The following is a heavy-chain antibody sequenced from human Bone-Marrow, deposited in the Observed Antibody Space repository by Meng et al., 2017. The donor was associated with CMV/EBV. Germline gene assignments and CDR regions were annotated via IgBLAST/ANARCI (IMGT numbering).Heavy chain of an antibody. V-gene: IGHV3-33*06. Sequence: GESLKISCAASGFTFSSYGMHWVRQAPGKGLEWVAVIWYDGSNKYYADSVKGRFTISRDNSKNTLYLQMNSLRAEDTAVYYCAKGMAAADYFDYWGQGTRVTVYS. J-gene: IGHJ4*02. CDR2: IWYDGSNK. CDR1: GFTFSSYG. D-gene: IGHD6-13*01. CDR3: AKGMAAADYFDY.